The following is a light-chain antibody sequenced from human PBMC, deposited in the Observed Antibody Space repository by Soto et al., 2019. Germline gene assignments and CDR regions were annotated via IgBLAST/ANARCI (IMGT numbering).Light chain of an antibody. CDR1: QSISSW. CDR2: DAS. J-gene: IGKJ4*01. CDR3: QQYNSFSIP. Sequence: DIQMTQSPSTLSASVGDRVTITCRASQSISSWLAWYQQKPGKAPKLLIYDASSLESGVPSRFSGNGSGTEFLFTFISLRPDDFATYYCQQYNSFSIPLGGGTKVDIK. V-gene: IGKV1-5*01.